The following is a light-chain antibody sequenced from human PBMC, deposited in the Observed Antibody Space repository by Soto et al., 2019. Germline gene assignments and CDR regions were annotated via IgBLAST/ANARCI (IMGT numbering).Light chain of an antibody. CDR1: QSLTIGY. CDR2: DAS. J-gene: IGKJ5*01. CDR3: QQRSNWPPIT. V-gene: IGKV3-11*01. Sequence: EIVLPEAPGTLSLSPGERAPLSCRASQSLTIGYFAWYQQKPGQAPRLLIYDASNRATGIPARFSGSGSGTDFTLTISSLEPEDFAVYYCQQRSNWPPITFGQGTRLEIK.